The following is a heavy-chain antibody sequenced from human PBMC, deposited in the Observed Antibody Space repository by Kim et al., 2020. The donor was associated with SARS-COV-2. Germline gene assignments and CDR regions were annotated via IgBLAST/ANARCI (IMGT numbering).Heavy chain of an antibody. CDR2: IYSGGST. Sequence: GGSLRLSCAASGFTVGSNYMSWVRQAPGKGLEWVSVIYSGGSTYYADSVKDRFTVSRDNSKNTLYLQMNSLRVEDTAVYYCAREVRPRGGFDYWGQGTLVTVSS. J-gene: IGHJ4*02. CDR3: AREVRPRGGFDY. D-gene: IGHD2-21*01. V-gene: IGHV3-53*01. CDR1: GFTVGSNY.